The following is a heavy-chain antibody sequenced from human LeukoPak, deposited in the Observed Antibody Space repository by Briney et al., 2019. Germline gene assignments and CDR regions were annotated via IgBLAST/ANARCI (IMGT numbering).Heavy chain of an antibody. D-gene: IGHD3-3*01. CDR1: GYTFTGYY. CDR2: INPNSGGT. J-gene: IGHJ5*02. CDR3: ARRSSNYDFWSGALDWFDP. V-gene: IGHV1-2*02. Sequence: ASVKVSCKASGYTFTGYYMHWVRQAPGQGLEWMGWINPNSGGTNYAQKFQGRVTMTRDTSISTAYMELSRLRSDDTAVYYCARRSSNYDFWSGALDWFDPWGQGTLVTVTS.